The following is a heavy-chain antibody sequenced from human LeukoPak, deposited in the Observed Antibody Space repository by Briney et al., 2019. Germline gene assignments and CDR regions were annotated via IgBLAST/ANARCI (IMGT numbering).Heavy chain of an antibody. J-gene: IGHJ6*02. CDR2: ISYDGSNK. Sequence: PGGSLRLSCAASGFTFSSYAMHWVRQASGKGLEWVAVISYDGSNKYYADSVKGRFTISRDNSKNTLYLQMNSLRAEDTAVYYCAREGLYYGVDVWGQGTTVTVSS. CDR3: AREGLYYGVDV. V-gene: IGHV3-30-3*01. CDR1: GFTFSSYA.